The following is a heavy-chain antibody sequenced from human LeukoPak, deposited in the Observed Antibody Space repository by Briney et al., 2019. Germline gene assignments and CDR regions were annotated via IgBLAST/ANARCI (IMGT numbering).Heavy chain of an antibody. D-gene: IGHD5-24*01. V-gene: IGHV3-30*18. Sequence: PGGSLRLSCAASGFTFSSYGMHWVRQAPGRGLEWVAVISYDGSNKYYADSVKGRFTISRDNSKNTLYLQMNSLRAEDTAVYYCAKSLSDGDYWGQGTLVTVSS. CDR1: GFTFSSYG. J-gene: IGHJ4*02. CDR3: AKSLSDGDY. CDR2: ISYDGSNK.